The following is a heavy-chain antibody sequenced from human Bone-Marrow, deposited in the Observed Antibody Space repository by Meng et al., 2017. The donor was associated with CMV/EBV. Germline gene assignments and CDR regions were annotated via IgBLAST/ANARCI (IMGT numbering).Heavy chain of an antibody. Sequence: ASVKVSCKASGYTFTSYYMHWVRQAPGQGLEWMGIINPSGGSTSYAQKFQGRVTMTRDTSTSTVYMELSRLRSDDTAVYYCARGGYYDSSGYYWTPFDAFDIWGQGTMVTVSS. D-gene: IGHD3-22*01. CDR3: ARGGYYDSSGYYWTPFDAFDI. CDR1: GYTFTSYY. CDR2: INPSGGST. V-gene: IGHV1-46*01. J-gene: IGHJ3*02.